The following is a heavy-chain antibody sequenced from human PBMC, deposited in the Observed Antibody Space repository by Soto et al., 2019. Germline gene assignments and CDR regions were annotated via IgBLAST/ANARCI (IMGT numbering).Heavy chain of an antibody. CDR2: ISGTDPYM. V-gene: IGHV3-11*06. J-gene: IGHJ6*02. D-gene: IGHD6-13*01. CDR1: GFTFSDYY. Sequence: GGSLRLSCAASGFTFSDYYMSWVRQAPGKGLEWVSYISGTDPYMKYADAVRGRFTIARDNAKNSLYLQMNSLRDDDTAVYYCARGSSVRGMNAWGQGTTVTVSS. CDR3: ARGSSVRGMNA.